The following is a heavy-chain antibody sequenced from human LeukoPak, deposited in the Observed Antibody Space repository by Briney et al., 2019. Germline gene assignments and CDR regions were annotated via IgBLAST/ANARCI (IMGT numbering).Heavy chain of an antibody. Sequence: PSQTLSLTCTVSGGSISSGDYCWNWIRQPPGKGLEWIGYMFNSGSTYYNPSLKSRVTIPVDTSKNQFSLKLNSVTAADTAVYYCARSAHSSGWYDYWGQGTLVTVSS. CDR2: MFNSGST. CDR3: ARSAHSSGWYDY. J-gene: IGHJ4*02. V-gene: IGHV4-30-4*08. D-gene: IGHD6-19*01. CDR1: GGSISSGDYC.